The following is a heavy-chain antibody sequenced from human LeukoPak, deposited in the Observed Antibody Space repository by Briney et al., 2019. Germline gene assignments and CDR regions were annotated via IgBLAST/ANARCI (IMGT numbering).Heavy chain of an antibody. J-gene: IGHJ4*02. CDR1: GFTFNKYG. Sequence: GGSLRLSCAASGFTFNKYGMHWVRQAPGKGLEWVAFIRYDGSNKYYADSVKGRFTISRDNSKNTLYLQMNSLRAEDTAVYYCAKELGGYCSSTSCFFPGDYWGQGTLVTVSS. D-gene: IGHD2-2*01. CDR3: AKELGGYCSSTSCFFPGDY. V-gene: IGHV3-30*02. CDR2: IRYDGSNK.